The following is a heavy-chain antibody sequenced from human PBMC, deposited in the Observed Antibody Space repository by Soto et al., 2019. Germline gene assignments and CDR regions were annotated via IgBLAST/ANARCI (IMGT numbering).Heavy chain of an antibody. CDR3: AREVGATPGYFQH. CDR1: GGTFSSYA. CDR2: IIPIFGTA. D-gene: IGHD1-26*01. Sequence: SVKVSCKASGGTFSSYAISWVRQAPGQGLEWMGGIIPIFGTANYAQKFQGRVTITADKSTSTAYMELSSLRSEDTAVYYCAREVGATPGYFQHWGQGTLVTVSS. J-gene: IGHJ1*01. V-gene: IGHV1-69*06.